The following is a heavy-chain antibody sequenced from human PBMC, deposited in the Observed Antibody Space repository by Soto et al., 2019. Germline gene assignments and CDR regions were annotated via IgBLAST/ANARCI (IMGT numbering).Heavy chain of an antibody. D-gene: IGHD3-9*01. CDR3: ARDYDIWGEDWFDP. V-gene: IGHV1-18*01. CDR2: ISGYNGDT. Sequence: QVQLVQSGGEMKKPGASVKVSCKASGYTFTNYGISWVRQAPGQGLEWVGWISGYNGDTNYAQKFQGRVIMTTDTSTSKAYMELRTLTSDDTAVYYCARDYDIWGEDWFDPWGQGTLVTVSS. J-gene: IGHJ5*02. CDR1: GYTFTNYG.